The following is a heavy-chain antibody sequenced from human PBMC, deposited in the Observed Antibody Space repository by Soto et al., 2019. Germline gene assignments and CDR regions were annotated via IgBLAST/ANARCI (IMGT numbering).Heavy chain of an antibody. CDR2: MYYSGST. Sequence: PSETLSLTCTVSGGSIRSYYGTWIRQPPGKGLEWIGYMYYSGSTNYNASLKSRVTISMDTSKNQFSLRLSSVTAADTAVYFCARHMYASIGVGGKVSWGQGIPVTVSS. CDR1: GGSIRSYY. J-gene: IGHJ5*02. V-gene: IGHV4-59*08. CDR3: ARHMYASIGVGGKVS. D-gene: IGHD6-6*01.